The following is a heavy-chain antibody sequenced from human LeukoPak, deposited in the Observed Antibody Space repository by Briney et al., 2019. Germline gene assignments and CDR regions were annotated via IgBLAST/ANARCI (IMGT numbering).Heavy chain of an antibody. CDR2: VYHSGGA. CDR1: GASIASHSW. V-gene: IGHV4/OR15-8*01. D-gene: IGHD1-14*01. J-gene: IGHJ4*01. CDR3: AYNRNFALDN. Sequence: PSETLSLTCAVSGASIASHSWWSWVRQPPGKGLEWIGEVYHSGGANYKPSLKSRVTISVDTSRNHFSLKLTSVTAANTAVYFCAYNRNFALDNWGQGTLVTVSS.